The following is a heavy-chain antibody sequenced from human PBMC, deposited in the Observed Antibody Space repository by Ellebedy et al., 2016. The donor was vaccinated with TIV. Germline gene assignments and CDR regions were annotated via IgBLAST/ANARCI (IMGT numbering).Heavy chain of an antibody. Sequence: GESLKISXAASGFTFSSYSMNWVRQAPGKGLEWVSSISSSSSYIYYADSVKGRFTISRDSSKNTLYLQMNSLRVEDTAVYYCANSYDSSGYFGHFDLWGRGTLVTVSS. CDR2: ISSSSSYI. V-gene: IGHV3-21*01. D-gene: IGHD3-22*01. J-gene: IGHJ2*01. CDR3: ANSYDSSGYFGHFDL. CDR1: GFTFSSYS.